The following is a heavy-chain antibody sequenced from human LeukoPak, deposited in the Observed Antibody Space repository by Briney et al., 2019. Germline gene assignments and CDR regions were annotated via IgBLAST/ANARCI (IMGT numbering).Heavy chain of an antibody. V-gene: IGHV3-48*03. CDR3: ARDFGDYFPFGFDY. CDR2: ISSSGSTI. D-gene: IGHD4-17*01. J-gene: IGHJ4*02. Sequence: GGSLRLSCAASGFTFSSYEMNWVRQAPGEGLEWVSYISSSGSTIYYADSVKGRFTISRDNAKNSLYLQMNSLRAEDTAVYYCARDFGDYFPFGFDYWGQGTLVTVSS. CDR1: GFTFSSYE.